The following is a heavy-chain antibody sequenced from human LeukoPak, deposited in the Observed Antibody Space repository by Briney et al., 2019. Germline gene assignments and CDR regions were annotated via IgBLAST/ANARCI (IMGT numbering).Heavy chain of an antibody. CDR1: GFTFDDYA. CDR3: AKDFGSGSSSVFGFFGY. V-gene: IGHV3-9*01. Sequence: GRSLRLSCAASGFTFDDYAMHWVRQAPGKGLEWVSGISWNSGSIGYADSVKDRFTISRDNAKNSLYLQMNSLRAEDTALYYCAKDFGSGSSSVFGFFGYWGQGTLVTVSS. J-gene: IGHJ4*02. D-gene: IGHD3-10*01. CDR2: ISWNSGSI.